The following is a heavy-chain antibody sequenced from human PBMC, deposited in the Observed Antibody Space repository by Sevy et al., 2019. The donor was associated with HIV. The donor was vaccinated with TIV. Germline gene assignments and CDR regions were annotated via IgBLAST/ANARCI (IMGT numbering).Heavy chain of an antibody. CDR1: GFIFSDYG. CDR3: ARKGFDWNEFDY. CDR2: ISYDGSNK. Sequence: GGSLRLSCAASGFIFSDYGMHWVRQAPGKGLEWVAVISYDGSNKYYADSVKGRFTISRDNTKKSLYLQMSSLRAEDTAVYYCARKGFDWNEFDYWGQGILVTVSS. V-gene: IGHV3-30*03. D-gene: IGHD1-1*01. J-gene: IGHJ4*02.